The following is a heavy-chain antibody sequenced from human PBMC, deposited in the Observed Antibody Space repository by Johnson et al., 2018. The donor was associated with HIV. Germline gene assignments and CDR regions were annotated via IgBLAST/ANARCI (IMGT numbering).Heavy chain of an antibody. CDR1: GFTFSNAW. CDR3: ARSEGYSYGYNDAFDI. J-gene: IGHJ3*02. V-gene: IGHV3-20*04. Sequence: VQLVESGGGLVKPGGSLRLSCAASGFTFSNAWMSWVRQAPGKGLEWVSGITWNGGSTGYADSVKGRFTISRDNAKNSLYLQMTSLRAEDTALYYCARSEGYSYGYNDAFDIWGQGTMVTVSS. D-gene: IGHD5-18*01. CDR2: ITWNGGST.